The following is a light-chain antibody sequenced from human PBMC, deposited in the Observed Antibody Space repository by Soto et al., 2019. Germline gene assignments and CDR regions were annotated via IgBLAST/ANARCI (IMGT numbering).Light chain of an antibody. CDR1: SSDVGSYNL. V-gene: IGLV2-23*02. CDR2: EVS. J-gene: IGLJ1*01. Sequence: QSALTQPASVSGSPGQSITISCTGTSSDVGSYNLVSWYQQHPGKAPKLMIYEVSKRPSGVSNRFSCSKSANTASLTISGLQACGGADYYCCFYGGRSTYVFGTGTKVTVL. CDR3: CFYGGRSTYV.